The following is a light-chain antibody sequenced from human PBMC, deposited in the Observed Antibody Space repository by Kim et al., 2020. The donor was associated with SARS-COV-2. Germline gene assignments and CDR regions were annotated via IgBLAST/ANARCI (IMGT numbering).Light chain of an antibody. V-gene: IGLV1-44*01. Sequence: QSALTQPPSASGTPGQRVTISCSGSSSSIGNNPVSWYQQLPETAPKLLIYGDDQRPSGVPGRFSGSKSGTSASLAISGLQSGDDADYFCATWDDSLYGRVFCGGTQLTVL. CDR1: SSSIGNNP. CDR2: GDD. J-gene: IGLJ3*02. CDR3: ATWDDSLYGRV.